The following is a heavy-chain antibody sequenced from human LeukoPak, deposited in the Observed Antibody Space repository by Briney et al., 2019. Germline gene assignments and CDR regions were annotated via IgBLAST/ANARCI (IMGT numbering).Heavy chain of an antibody. CDR3: ASQIPYYYGMDV. CDR2: INQDGSEK. Sequence: GGSLRLSCAASGFTFSNYWMSWVRQAPGKGLEWVANINQDGSEKYYVDSVKGRFTISRDNAKNSLYLQMNSLRAVDTAVYYCASQIPYYYGMDVWGQGTTVTVSS. J-gene: IGHJ6*02. V-gene: IGHV3-7*01. CDR1: GFTFSNYW.